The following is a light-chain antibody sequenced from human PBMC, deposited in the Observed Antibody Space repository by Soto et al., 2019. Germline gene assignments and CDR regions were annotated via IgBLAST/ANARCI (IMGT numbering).Light chain of an antibody. CDR2: GAS. CDR3: QQSYSIPPT. V-gene: IGKV1-39*01. CDR1: QTFSGH. J-gene: IGKJ2*01. Sequence: DIQMTQSPSSLSASVGDTVTISCRANQTFSGHLNWYQQKPGKAPKLLIYGASFLQSVVPSRFSGSGSGTDFTLTISSLQPDDSSTYYCQQSYSIPPTFGQGTKVEI.